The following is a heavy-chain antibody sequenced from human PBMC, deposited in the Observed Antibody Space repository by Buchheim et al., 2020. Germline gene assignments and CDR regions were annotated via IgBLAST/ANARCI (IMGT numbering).Heavy chain of an antibody. CDR3: AKQEISRDGYDPIDY. CDR1: GFIFDDFA. D-gene: IGHD5-24*01. CDR2: ISWNSGRI. V-gene: IGHV3-9*01. J-gene: IGHJ4*02. Sequence: EVQLVESGGGLVQPGRSLRLSCAASGFIFDDFAMHWVRQGPGKGLEWVSGISWNSGRINYADSVKGRFTISRANAKNSLYLQLNSLRPEDTALYYCAKQEISRDGYDPIDYWGQGTL.